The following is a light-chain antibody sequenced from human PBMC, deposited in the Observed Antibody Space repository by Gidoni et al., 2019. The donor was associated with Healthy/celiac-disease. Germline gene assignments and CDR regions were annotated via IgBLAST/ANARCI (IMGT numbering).Light chain of an antibody. J-gene: IGLJ2*01. V-gene: IGLV3-1*01. CDR1: KLGDQY. CDR2: QDS. Sequence: SYVLTQPPSVSVSPGQTASITCSGVKLGDQYACWYQQKPGQSPVLVIYQDSKRPSGIPERFSGSNSGNTATLTISGTQAMDEDDYYCQAWDSSAVVFGGGTKLTVL. CDR3: QAWDSSAVV.